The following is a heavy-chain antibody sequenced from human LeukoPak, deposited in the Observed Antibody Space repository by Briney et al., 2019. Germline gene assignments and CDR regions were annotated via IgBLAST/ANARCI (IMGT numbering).Heavy chain of an antibody. Sequence: GGSLRLSCAASGFTFSSSAMTWVRQAPGKGLEWVSAISDNGYDTFYADSVKGRFTISRDNSKNTLYLQMNSLRAEDTAVYYCAKSRLRYCSSTSCYLFDYWGQGTLVTVSS. V-gene: IGHV3-23*01. CDR2: ISDNGYDT. J-gene: IGHJ4*02. CDR3: AKSRLRYCSSTSCYLFDY. CDR1: GFTFSSSA. D-gene: IGHD2-2*01.